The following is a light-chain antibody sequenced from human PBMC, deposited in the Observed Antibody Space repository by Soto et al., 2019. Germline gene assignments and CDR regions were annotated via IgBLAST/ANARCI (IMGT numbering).Light chain of an antibody. CDR2: DVS. CDR1: SSDVGGYNY. V-gene: IGLV2-14*01. CDR3: TSYTSSSTWV. J-gene: IGLJ3*02. Sequence: QSVLTQPASVSGSPGQSITISCTGTSSDVGGYNYVSWYQQHPGKAPKLMIYDVSNRPSGVSIRFSGSKSGNTASLTISGLQAEDEADYYCTSYTSSSTWVFGGGTKGTVL.